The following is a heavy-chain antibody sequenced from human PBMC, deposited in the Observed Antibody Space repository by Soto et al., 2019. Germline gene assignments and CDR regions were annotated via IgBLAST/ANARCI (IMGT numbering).Heavy chain of an antibody. CDR1: GFTFSSYA. Sequence: GSLRLSCAASGFTFSSYAMSWVRQAPGKGLEWVSGVSASGSITSYADSAKGRFTISRDNARNTMFLQMNSLRAEDTAVYFCAKGDCSGGRCYRGFDYWGQGTLVTVSS. CDR2: VSASGSIT. D-gene: IGHD2-15*01. J-gene: IGHJ4*02. CDR3: AKGDCSGGRCYRGFDY. V-gene: IGHV3-23*01.